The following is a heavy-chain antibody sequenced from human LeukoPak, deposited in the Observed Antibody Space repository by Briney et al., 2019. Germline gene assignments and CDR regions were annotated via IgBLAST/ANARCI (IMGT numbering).Heavy chain of an antibody. CDR1: GYTFTGYY. CDR3: AREIGPFPRYYFDY. CDR2: IIPIFGTA. J-gene: IGHJ4*02. D-gene: IGHD2-21*01. Sequence: SVKVSCKASGYTFTGYYMHWVRQAPGQGLEWMGGIIPIFGTANYAQKFQGRVTITADESTSTAYVELSSLRSEDTAVYYCAREIGPFPRYYFDYWGQGTLVTVSS. V-gene: IGHV1-69*13.